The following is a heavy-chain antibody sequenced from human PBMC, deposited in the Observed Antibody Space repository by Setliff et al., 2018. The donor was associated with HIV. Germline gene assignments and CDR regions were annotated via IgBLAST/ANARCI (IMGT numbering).Heavy chain of an antibody. Sequence: GGSLRLSCAASGFTFSSYSMNWVRQAPGKGLEWVSGVYASGTTFYADSVKGRFTISTDSSKNTLFLKMNSLKTEDTAVYYCARGRLLWSGSYYYYYMDVWGKGTTVTVSS. V-gene: IGHV3-53*01. CDR2: VYASGTT. CDR1: GFTFSSYS. D-gene: IGHD3-10*01. CDR3: ARGRLLWSGSYYYYYMDV. J-gene: IGHJ6*03.